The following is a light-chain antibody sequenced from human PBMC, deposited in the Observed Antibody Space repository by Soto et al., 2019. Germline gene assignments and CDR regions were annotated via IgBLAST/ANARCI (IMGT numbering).Light chain of an antibody. Sequence: EIVMTQSPATLSVSPGGRATLSCRASQSISDTLAWYQQKPCQAPRLLIHGASTRAPGFPARFSGSGSGTDFTLTISNLEPEDFAVYYCQHRRNWPTFGQGTRLEIK. CDR2: GAS. CDR3: QHRRNWPT. V-gene: IGKV3-15*01. J-gene: IGKJ5*01. CDR1: QSISDT.